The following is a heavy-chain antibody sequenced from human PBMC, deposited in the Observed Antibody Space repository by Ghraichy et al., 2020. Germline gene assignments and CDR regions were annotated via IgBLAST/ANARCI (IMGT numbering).Heavy chain of an antibody. D-gene: IGHD1-26*01. CDR2: INPNSGGT. CDR3: AREPKSGTYSADY. V-gene: IGHV1-2*02. CDR1: GYTFTDYY. J-gene: IGHJ4*02. Sequence: ASVKVSCKASGYTFTDYYMHWVRQSPGQGLEWMGWINPNSGGTRYAQKFQGRVTMTRDTSTSTAYVELSGLRSDDTAVYYCAREPKSGTYSADYWGQGTLVTVSS.